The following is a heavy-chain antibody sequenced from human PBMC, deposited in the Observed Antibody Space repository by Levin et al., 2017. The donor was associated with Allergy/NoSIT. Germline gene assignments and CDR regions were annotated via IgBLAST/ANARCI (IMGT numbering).Heavy chain of an antibody. CDR2: ISYDSIDK. V-gene: IGHV3-30*18. D-gene: IGHD3-10*01. CDR3: AKDQALRGYFGY. J-gene: IGHJ4*02. CDR1: GFNFGGYG. Sequence: PGGSLRLSCAASGFNFGGYGMNWVRQAPGKGLEWVAVISYDSIDKYYADSVKGRFTVSRDNSKSTLYLQMNSLRPEDTAVYYCAKDQALRGYFGYWGQGILVTVSS.